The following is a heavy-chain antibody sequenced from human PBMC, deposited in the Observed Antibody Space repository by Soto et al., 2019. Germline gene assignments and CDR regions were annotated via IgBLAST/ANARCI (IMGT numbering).Heavy chain of an antibody. CDR1: EGTFSSYA. V-gene: IGHV1-69*01. J-gene: IGHJ1*01. CDR3: ARERLSSSGYQYFQH. Sequence: QVQLVQSGAEVKKPGSSVKVSCKASEGTFSSYAISWVRQAPGQGLEWMGGIIPIFGTANYAQKFQGRVTITADESTSTAYMELSSLRSEDTAVYYCARERLSSSGYQYFQHWGQGTLVTVSS. CDR2: IIPIFGTA. D-gene: IGHD3-22*01.